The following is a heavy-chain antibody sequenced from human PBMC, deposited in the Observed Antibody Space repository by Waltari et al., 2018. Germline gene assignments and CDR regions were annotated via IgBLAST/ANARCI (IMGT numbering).Heavy chain of an antibody. CDR1: GGSISSYY. V-gene: IGHV4-59*01. CDR2: IYYSGST. J-gene: IGHJ2*01. CDR3: ARVRYDWYFDL. Sequence: QVQLQESGPGLVKPSETLSLTCTVSGGSISSYYGSWIRQPPGKGLEWIGYIYYSGSTNYNPSLKSRVTISVDTSKNQFSLKLSSVTAADTAVYYCARVRYDWYFDLWGRGTLVTVSS. D-gene: IGHD1-1*01.